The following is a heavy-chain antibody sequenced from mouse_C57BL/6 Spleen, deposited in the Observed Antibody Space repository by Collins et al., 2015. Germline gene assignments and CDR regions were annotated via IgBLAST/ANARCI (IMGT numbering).Heavy chain of an antibody. D-gene: IGHD1-1*01. Sequence: QVQLQQSGAELVRPGASVTLSCKASGYTFTDYEMYWVKQTPVHGLEWIGAIDPETGGTAYNQKFKGKAMLTADSSSNTAFMELRSLTSEDTAVYYCTTPSSYYFDYWGQGTTLTVSS. CDR2: IDPETGGT. CDR1: GYTFTDYE. J-gene: IGHJ2*01. CDR3: TTPSSYYFDY. V-gene: IGHV1-15*01.